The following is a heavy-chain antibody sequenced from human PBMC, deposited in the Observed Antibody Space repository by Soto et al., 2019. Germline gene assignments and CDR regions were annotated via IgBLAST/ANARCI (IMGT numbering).Heavy chain of an antibody. CDR1: GGSISSYY. CDR2: IYYSGST. J-gene: IGHJ6*02. Sequence: LSLTCTVSGGSISSYYWSWIRQPPGKGLEWIGYIYYSGSTNYNPSLKSRVTISVDTSKNQFSLKLSSVTAADTAVYYCARAGVLWLGGGMDVWGQGTTVTVSS. D-gene: IGHD3-10*01. V-gene: IGHV4-59*12. CDR3: ARAGVLWLGGGMDV.